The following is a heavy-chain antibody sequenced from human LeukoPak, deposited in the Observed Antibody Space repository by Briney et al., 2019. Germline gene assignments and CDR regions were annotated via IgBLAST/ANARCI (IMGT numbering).Heavy chain of an antibody. CDR2: IYYSGST. V-gene: IGHV4-39*07. D-gene: IGHD6-13*01. CDR1: GGSISSSSYY. Sequence: SETLSLTCTVSGGSISSSSYYWGWIRQPPGKGLEWIGSIYYSGSTNYNPSLKSRVTISVDTSKNQFSLKLSSVTAADTAVYYCARDIAAAGHFDYWGQGTLVTVSS. J-gene: IGHJ4*02. CDR3: ARDIAAAGHFDY.